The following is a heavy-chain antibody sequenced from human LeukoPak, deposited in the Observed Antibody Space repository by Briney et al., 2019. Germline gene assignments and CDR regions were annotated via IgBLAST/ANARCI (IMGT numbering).Heavy chain of an antibody. CDR2: IQSDGSEK. D-gene: IGHD3-3*01. V-gene: IGHV3-30*02. J-gene: IGHJ4*02. CDR3: AAKYYDFWSGYFDY. Sequence: PGGSLRLSCAASGFTFSDYGMHWVRQAPGKGLEWVAFIQSDGSEKSSADSVKGRFTISRDNSKNTLYLQMNSLRAEDTAVYYCAAKYYDFWSGYFDYWGQGTLVTVSS. CDR1: GFTFSDYG.